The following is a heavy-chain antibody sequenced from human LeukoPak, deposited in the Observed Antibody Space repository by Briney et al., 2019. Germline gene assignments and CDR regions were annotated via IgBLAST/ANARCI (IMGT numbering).Heavy chain of an antibody. CDR1: GFTFSTYA. CDR3: AKGHCKVGATPLYFDY. CDR2: IRGSGGTT. D-gene: IGHD1-26*01. Sequence: PGGSLRHSCGASGFTFSTYAMSWVRQAPGKGLEWVSTIRGSGGTTYYADSVKGRFTISRDNSKNTLYLQMNSLRADDAAVYYCAKGHCKVGATPLYFDYWGQGTLVTVSS. V-gene: IGHV3-23*01. J-gene: IGHJ4*02.